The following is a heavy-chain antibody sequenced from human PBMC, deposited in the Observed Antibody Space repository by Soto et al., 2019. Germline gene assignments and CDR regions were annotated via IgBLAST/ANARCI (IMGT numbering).Heavy chain of an antibody. CDR1: GSTFSSYA. J-gene: IGHJ6*02. CDR2: ISGSGSST. Sequence: ELQLLDSGGGLVQPGGSLRLSCAASGSTFSSYAMSWVRQAPGKGLEWVSGISGSGSSTYYPDSLKGRFTISRDNSKNTVYLQMNSLRAEDTAVDYCTRIDTMIRGVKRGMDVWGQGTTVTVSS. D-gene: IGHD3-10*01. CDR3: TRIDTMIRGVKRGMDV. V-gene: IGHV3-23*01.